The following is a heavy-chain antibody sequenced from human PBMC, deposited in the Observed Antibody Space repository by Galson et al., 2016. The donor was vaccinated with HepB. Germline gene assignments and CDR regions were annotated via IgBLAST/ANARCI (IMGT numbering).Heavy chain of an antibody. CDR1: GFTFSSYA. V-gene: IGHV3-23*01. D-gene: IGHD2/OR15-2a*01. Sequence: SLRLSCAASGFTFSSYAMSWVRQAPGKGLEWVSAVSAGDYTWHADSVWGRFTISSDTSKNNLYLQMNSLRAEDTALYYCSRDQFYPNDVFDVWGQGTMLTVSS. J-gene: IGHJ3*01. CDR2: VSAGDYT. CDR3: SRDQFYPNDVFDV.